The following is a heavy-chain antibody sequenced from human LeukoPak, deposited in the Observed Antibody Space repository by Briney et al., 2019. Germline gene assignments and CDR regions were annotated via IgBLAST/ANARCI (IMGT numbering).Heavy chain of an antibody. V-gene: IGHV3-23*01. Sequence: GGSLRLSCSASGFTSSTYALSWVRQAPGKGLEWVSVISGSGGRRYYVGSVKGRFTISRDSSQNTLYLQMNSLRVEDTAVYYCAKGMGSDWFLSHDYFYYGLDVWGQGTTVTVSS. J-gene: IGHJ6*02. CDR1: GFTSSTYA. CDR3: AKGMGSDWFLSHDYFYYGLDV. CDR2: ISGSGGRR. D-gene: IGHD6-19*01.